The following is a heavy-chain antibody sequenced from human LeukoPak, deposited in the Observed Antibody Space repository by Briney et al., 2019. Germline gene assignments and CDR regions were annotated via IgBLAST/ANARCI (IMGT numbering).Heavy chain of an antibody. CDR3: ASGSPTRYSSGWPVDY. V-gene: IGHV4-39*01. J-gene: IGHJ4*02. CDR1: GGSISSSSYY. D-gene: IGHD6-19*01. CDR2: IYYSGST. Sequence: SETLSLTCTVSGGSISSSSYYWGWIRQPPGKGLEWIGSIYYSGSTYYNPSLKSRVTISVDTSKNQFSLKLSSVTAADTAVYYCASGSPTRYSSGWPVDYWGQGTLVTVSS.